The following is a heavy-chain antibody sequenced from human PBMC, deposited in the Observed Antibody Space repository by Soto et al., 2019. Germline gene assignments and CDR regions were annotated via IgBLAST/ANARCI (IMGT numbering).Heavy chain of an antibody. CDR1: GFTFSNYA. J-gene: IGHJ4*02. CDR2: IWFDASNE. CDR3: VRDRGLFGYNFDL. V-gene: IGHV3-33*01. D-gene: IGHD5-12*01. Sequence: GGFLRLSCASSGFTFSNYAMHWVRQAPGKGLEWVALIWFDASNEYYTDSVKGRFTISRDNSKNTMYLQMNSLRVEDTGLYYCVRDRGLFGYNFDLWGQGTPVTVSS.